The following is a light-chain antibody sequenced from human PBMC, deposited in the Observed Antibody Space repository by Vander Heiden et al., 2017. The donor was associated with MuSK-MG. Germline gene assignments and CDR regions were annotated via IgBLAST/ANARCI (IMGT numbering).Light chain of an antibody. J-gene: IGKJ1*01. Sequence: DIQMTQSPSYLSASVGDRATITCRASQSISNYLHWYQQKPGKAPKLLISEASTLQSGVASRFSGSGSGTDFTLTISSLQPEDFATYYCQQSYNVLWTFGQGTKVEFK. CDR3: QQSYNVLWT. CDR2: EAS. V-gene: IGKV1-39*01. CDR1: QSISNY.